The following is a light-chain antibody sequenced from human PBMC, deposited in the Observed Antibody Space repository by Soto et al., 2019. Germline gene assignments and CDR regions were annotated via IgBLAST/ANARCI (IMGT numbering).Light chain of an antibody. V-gene: IGKV3-20*01. Sequence: ENVLTQSPGTLSLSPGERATLSCRASQSVSSYYLAWYQQKPGQAPRLLIYGASSRATGIPDRFSGSGSGTDFTLIISRLEPEDFGVYYCHQYGSSPLTFGGGTKVDIK. J-gene: IGKJ4*01. CDR3: HQYGSSPLT. CDR1: QSVSSYY. CDR2: GAS.